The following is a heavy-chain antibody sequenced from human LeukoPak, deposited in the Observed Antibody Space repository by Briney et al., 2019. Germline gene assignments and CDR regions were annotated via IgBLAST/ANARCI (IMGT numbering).Heavy chain of an antibody. D-gene: IGHD5-12*01. J-gene: IGHJ5*02. CDR3: ARHNSGIGYSGYDLHWFGP. Sequence: GESLQISCKGSGYSFTSYWIGWVRQMPGKGLEWMGIIYPGDSDTRYSPSFQGQVTISADKSISTAYLQWSSLKASDTAMYYCARHNSGIGYSGYDLHWFGPWGQGTLVTVSS. V-gene: IGHV5-51*01. CDR2: IYPGDSDT. CDR1: GYSFTSYW.